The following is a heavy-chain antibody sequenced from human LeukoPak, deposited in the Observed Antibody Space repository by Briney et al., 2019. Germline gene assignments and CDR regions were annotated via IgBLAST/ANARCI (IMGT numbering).Heavy chain of an antibody. V-gene: IGHV3-23*01. Sequence: GGSLRLSCAASGFTFSSYWMHWVRQAPGKGLEWVSDISGSGISTYYADSVKGRFTISRDNSKNTLYLQMNSLRAEDTAVYYCAKDQWSFSYFDYWGQGTLVTVSS. D-gene: IGHD1-26*01. CDR2: ISGSGIST. CDR1: GFTFSSYW. CDR3: AKDQWSFSYFDY. J-gene: IGHJ4*02.